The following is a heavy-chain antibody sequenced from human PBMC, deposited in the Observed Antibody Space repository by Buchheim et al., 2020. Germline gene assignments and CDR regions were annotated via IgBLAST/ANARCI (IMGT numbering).Heavy chain of an antibody. CDR3: ARRDYYDTSGYLFDY. J-gene: IGHJ4*02. CDR2: ISTGGTPL. CDR1: GFTFSSYE. V-gene: IGHV3-48*03. Sequence: EVQLVESGGGLVQPGGSLRLSCAASGFTFSSYEMNWVRQAPGKGLEWVSHISTGGTPLYYADSVKGRFTISRDNAKNSLYLQMNSLRAEDTAVYYCARRDYYDTSGYLFDYWGQGTL. D-gene: IGHD3-22*01.